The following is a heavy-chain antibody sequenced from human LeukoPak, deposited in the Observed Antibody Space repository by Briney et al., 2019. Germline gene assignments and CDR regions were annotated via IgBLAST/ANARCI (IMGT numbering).Heavy chain of an antibody. V-gene: IGHV1-69*13. CDR3: ARPGNRLRYFGWLLPLDY. CDR2: IIPIFGTA. J-gene: IGHJ4*02. CDR1: GGTFSSYA. Sequence: GASVKVSCKASGGTFSSYAISWVRQAPGQGLEWMGGIIPIFGTANYAQKFQGRVTITADESTSTAYMELSSLGSEDTAVYYCARPGNRLRYFGWLLPLDYWGQGTLVTVSS. D-gene: IGHD3-9*01.